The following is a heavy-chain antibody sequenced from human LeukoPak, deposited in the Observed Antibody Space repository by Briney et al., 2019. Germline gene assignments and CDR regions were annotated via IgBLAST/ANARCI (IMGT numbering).Heavy chain of an antibody. J-gene: IGHJ4*02. D-gene: IGHD2-2*02. V-gene: IGHV3-30*04. Sequence: GRSLRLSCATSGFTFSSYAFHWVRQAPGKGLERVATMSFDVSNKYYADSVRGRFTISRDNSKNTLYLQMNSLRAEDTAVYSCARGFCTSSSCYNDYWGQGTLVTVSS. CDR3: ARGFCTSSSCYNDY. CDR1: GFTFSSYA. CDR2: MSFDVSNK.